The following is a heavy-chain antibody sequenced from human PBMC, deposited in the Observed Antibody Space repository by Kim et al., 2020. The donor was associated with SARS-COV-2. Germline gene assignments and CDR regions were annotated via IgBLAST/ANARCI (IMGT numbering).Heavy chain of an antibody. V-gene: IGHV1-3*01. CDR1: GYTFTSYA. CDR3: ARVGERGVPFDY. CDR2: INAGNGNT. D-gene: IGHD3-10*01. J-gene: IGHJ4*02. Sequence: ASVKVSCKASGYTFTSYAMHWVRQAPGQRLEWMGWINAGNGNTKYSQKFQGRVTITRDTSASTAYMELSSLRSEDTAVYYCARVGERGVPFDYWGQGTLVTVSS.